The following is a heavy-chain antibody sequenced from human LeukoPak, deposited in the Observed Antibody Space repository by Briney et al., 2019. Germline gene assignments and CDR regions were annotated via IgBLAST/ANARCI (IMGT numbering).Heavy chain of an antibody. V-gene: IGHV3-23*01. CDR1: GFTFYSYA. D-gene: IGHD3-3*01. Sequence: PGGSLRLSCAASGFTFYSYAMGWVRQSPGKGLEWVSAIGASGYRTFYADSVKGRFTISRDNSKNTVYLQMNSLRAADTALYYCVRSVASDYYYYVGVWGRGTTVTVSS. CDR3: VRSVASDYYYYVGV. CDR2: IGASGYRT. J-gene: IGHJ6*03.